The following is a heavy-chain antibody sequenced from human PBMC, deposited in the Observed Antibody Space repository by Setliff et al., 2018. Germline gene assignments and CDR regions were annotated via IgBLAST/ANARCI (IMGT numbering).Heavy chain of an antibody. CDR1: GFSFSNCW. J-gene: IGHJ4*02. D-gene: IGHD3-10*02. CDR2: INPHASEK. Sequence: PGGSLRLSCAASGFSFSNCWVSWVRQAPGKGLEWLASINPHASEKYYVDSVKGRFTIFRDNARNSLSLQMNSLRSDDTAVYYCLGAGTCSYWGQGTLVTVSS. CDR3: LGAGTCSY. V-gene: IGHV3-7*01.